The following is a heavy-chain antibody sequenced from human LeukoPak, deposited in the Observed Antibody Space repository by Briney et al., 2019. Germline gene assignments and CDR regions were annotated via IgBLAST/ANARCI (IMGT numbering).Heavy chain of an antibody. J-gene: IGHJ4*02. V-gene: IGHV4-39*01. CDR3: ARLPGIAVAGKGLPDS. Sequence: PSETLSLTCTVSGGSINSDSYYWGRIRQPPGKGLAWIGSIYYSGSTYYNPSLKSRVTISGDTSKNQFSLKLNSVTAADTAVYYCARLPGIAVAGKGLPDSWGQGTLVTVSS. D-gene: IGHD6-19*01. CDR2: IYYSGST. CDR1: GGSINSDSYY.